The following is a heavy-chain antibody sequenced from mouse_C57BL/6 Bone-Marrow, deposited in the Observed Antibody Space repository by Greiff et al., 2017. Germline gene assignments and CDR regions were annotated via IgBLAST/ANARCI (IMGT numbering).Heavy chain of an antibody. CDR2: IDPSDSYT. V-gene: IGHV1-69*01. CDR1: GYTFTSYW. CDR3: ANLLAY. J-gene: IGHJ3*01. Sequence: QVQLQQPGAELVMPGASVKLSCKASGYTFTSYWMHWVKQRPGQGLEWIGEIDPSDSYTNYNQKFKGKSTLTVDKSSSTAYMQLSSLTSVDSAVYYCANLLAYWGQGTLVTVSA.